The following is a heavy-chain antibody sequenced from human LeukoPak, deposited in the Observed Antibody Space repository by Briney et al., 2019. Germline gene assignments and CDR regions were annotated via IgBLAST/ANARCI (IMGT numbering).Heavy chain of an antibody. CDR2: ISDSGGRT. J-gene: IGHJ4*02. V-gene: IGHV3-23*01. CDR3: AKRGVVIRVILVGFHKEAYYFDS. D-gene: IGHD2-21*01. CDR1: GITLSNYG. Sequence: HPGGSLRLSCAVSGITLSNYGMSWVRQAPGNGLEWVAGISDSGGRTNYADSVKGRFTISRDNSKNTLYLQMNSLRAEDTAVYFCAKRGVVIRVILVGFHKEAYYFDSWGQGALVTVSS.